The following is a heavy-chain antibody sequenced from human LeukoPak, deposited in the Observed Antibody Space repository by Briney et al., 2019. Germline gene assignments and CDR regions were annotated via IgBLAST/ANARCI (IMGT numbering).Heavy chain of an antibody. Sequence: PETLSLTCSISAGSINNMNYFWVWNRLPPEKGMEWIASIHYSGNTYYNPSFMSRAAISMDTSKNQFSLRLSSVTAADTAVYSCARDGYSYGSVGPFAGFDYWGQGTLVTVSS. D-gene: IGHD5-18*01. J-gene: IGHJ4*02. CDR3: ARDGYSYGSVGPFAGFDY. V-gene: IGHV4-39*02. CDR2: IHYSGNT. CDR1: AGSINNMNYF.